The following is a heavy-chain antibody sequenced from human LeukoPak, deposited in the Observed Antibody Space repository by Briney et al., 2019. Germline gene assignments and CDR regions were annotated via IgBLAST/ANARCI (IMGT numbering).Heavy chain of an antibody. CDR3: ARGRVDYYDSSGYYGWYFDL. V-gene: IGHV3-23*01. CDR1: GFTFSSYA. Sequence: GGSLRLSCAASGFTFSSYAMSWVRQAPGKGLEWVSAISGSGGSTYYADSVKGRFTISRDNSKNTLYLQMNSLRAEDTAVYYCARGRVDYYDSSGYYGWYFDLWGRGTLVTVSS. D-gene: IGHD3-22*01. J-gene: IGHJ2*01. CDR2: ISGSGGST.